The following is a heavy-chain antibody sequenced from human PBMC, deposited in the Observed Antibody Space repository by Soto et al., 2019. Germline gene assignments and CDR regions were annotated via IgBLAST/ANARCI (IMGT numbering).Heavy chain of an antibody. CDR1: GYSFTSHW. Sequence: PGESLKISCKTSGYSFTSHWIGWVRQTPGNGLELMGIIYPGDSDTRYSPSFQGQVTISADKSINTAYLQWSCLKASDTAMYYCARNDYNGNSVDYWGQGTLVTVS. J-gene: IGHJ4*02. CDR2: IYPGDSDT. V-gene: IGHV5-51*01. CDR3: ARNDYNGNSVDY. D-gene: IGHD4-4*01.